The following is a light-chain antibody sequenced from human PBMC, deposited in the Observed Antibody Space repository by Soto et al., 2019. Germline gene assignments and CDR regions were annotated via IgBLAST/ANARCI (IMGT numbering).Light chain of an antibody. CDR3: QQYYSTPYT. Sequence: DIVMTQSPDSLAVSLGERATINCKSSQSVLYSSTNKNFLAWYQQKPGQPPKLLIYWASTRESGAPDRFSGSGSGTDFTLTISNLQAEDVAVYYCQQYYSTPYTFGQGTKLEIK. V-gene: IGKV4-1*01. J-gene: IGKJ2*01. CDR1: QSVLYSSTNKNF. CDR2: WAS.